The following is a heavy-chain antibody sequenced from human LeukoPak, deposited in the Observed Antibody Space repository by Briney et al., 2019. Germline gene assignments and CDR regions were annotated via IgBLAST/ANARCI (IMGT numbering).Heavy chain of an antibody. J-gene: IGHJ6*03. V-gene: IGHV4-59*01. CDR2: IYYSGST. Sequence: PSETLSLTCTVSGGFISSYYWSWIRQPPGKGLEWIGYIYYSGSTNYNPSLKSRVTISVDTSKNQFSLKLSSVTAADTAVYYCARDYAAAGTGRYMDVWGKGTTVTVSS. CDR1: GGFISSYY. D-gene: IGHD6-13*01. CDR3: ARDYAAAGTGRYMDV.